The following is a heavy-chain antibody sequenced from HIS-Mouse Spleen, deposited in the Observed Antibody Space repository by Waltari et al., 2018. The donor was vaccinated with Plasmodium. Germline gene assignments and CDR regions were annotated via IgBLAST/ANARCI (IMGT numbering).Heavy chain of an antibody. D-gene: IGHD6-13*01. J-gene: IGHJ2*01. Sequence: EVQLVESGGGLVQPGGSLRLSCAASGFTFSRYWMSWVRQAPGKGLEWVANIKPEGSEKYYVDSVKGRFTISRDNAKNSRYLPMNSLRAEDTAVYYCASSWYWYFDLWGRGTLVTVSS. CDR2: IKPEGSEK. V-gene: IGHV3-7*01. CDR1: GFTFSRYW. CDR3: ASSWYWYFDL.